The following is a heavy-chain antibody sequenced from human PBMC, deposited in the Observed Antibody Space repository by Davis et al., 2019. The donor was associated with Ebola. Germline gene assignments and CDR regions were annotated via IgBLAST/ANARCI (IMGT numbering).Heavy chain of an antibody. CDR1: GASISSHY. CDR3: ARGGRVSTWRNRFDY. V-gene: IGHV4-59*11. J-gene: IGHJ4*02. Sequence: PSETLSLTCSVSGASISSHYWSWIRQTPGKGLEWIGYMFYSGSTNYNPSLKSRVTISVDTSKNQFSLKLTSVTAADTAVYYCARGGRVSTWRNRFDYWGQGTLVTVSS. D-gene: IGHD6-13*01. CDR2: MFYSGST.